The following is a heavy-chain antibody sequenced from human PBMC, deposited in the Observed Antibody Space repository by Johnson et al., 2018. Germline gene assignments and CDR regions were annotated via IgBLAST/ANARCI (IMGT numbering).Heavy chain of an antibody. CDR3: ARGHRSSWFDAFDN. J-gene: IGHJ3*02. CDR1: GFTFSRYA. Sequence: QVQLVESGGGVVQPGRSLRLSCAASGFTFSRYAMHWVRQAPGKGLEWAATITDDGSNTYYADPVKGRFTISRDNAKNTLYLQMDSLRAEDTAMFFCARGHRSSWFDAFDNWGQGTVVTVSS. D-gene: IGHD6-13*01. V-gene: IGHV3-30-3*01. CDR2: ITDDGSNT.